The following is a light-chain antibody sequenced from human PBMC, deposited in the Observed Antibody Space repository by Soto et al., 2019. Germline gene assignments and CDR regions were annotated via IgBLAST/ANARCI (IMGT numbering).Light chain of an antibody. J-gene: IGLJ3*02. CDR1: TGAVTSGHW. V-gene: IGLV7-46*01. CDR2: DTN. CDR3: SLSYSGVRV. Sequence: QAVVTQEPSLTVSPGGTVTLTCGSSTGAVTSGHWPYWFQQKPGQVPRPLIYDTNNRHSWTPARFSGSLLGGTPALILSGARPKDEADYYCSLSYSGVRVFGGGIKLTVL.